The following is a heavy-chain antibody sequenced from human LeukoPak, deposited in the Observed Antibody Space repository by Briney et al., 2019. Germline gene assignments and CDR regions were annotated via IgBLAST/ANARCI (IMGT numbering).Heavy chain of an antibody. D-gene: IGHD3-10*01. CDR2: IYSGGSI. CDR3: ARGGSGYYFDY. J-gene: IGHJ4*02. Sequence: GGSLRLSCAASGFTVSSNYMSWVRQAPGKGLEWVSIIYSGGSIDYADSVKGRFTISRDNSKNTVYLQMNSLRAEDTAVYYCARGGSGYYFDYWGQGTLVTVSS. CDR1: GFTVSSNY. V-gene: IGHV3-53*01.